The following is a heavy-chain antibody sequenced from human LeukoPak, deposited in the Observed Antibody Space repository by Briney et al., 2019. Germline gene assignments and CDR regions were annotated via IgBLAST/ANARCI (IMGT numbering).Heavy chain of an antibody. D-gene: IGHD6-6*01. CDR2: IIPIFGTA. J-gene: IGHJ4*02. CDR1: GGTFSSYA. CDR3: ASGSSPLDPFDY. Sequence: ASVKVSCKASGGTFSSYAISWVRQAPGQGLEWMGGIIPIFGTANYAQRFQGRVTITTDESTSTAYMELSGLRSEDTAVYYCASGSSPLDPFDYWGQGTLVTVSS. V-gene: IGHV1-69*05.